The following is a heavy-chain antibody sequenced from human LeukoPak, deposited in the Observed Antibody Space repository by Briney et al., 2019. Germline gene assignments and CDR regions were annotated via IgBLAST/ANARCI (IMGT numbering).Heavy chain of an antibody. CDR3: ARRRYYDSTGYLD. D-gene: IGHD3-22*01. CDR2: LYYTGST. V-gene: IGHV4-39*02. J-gene: IGHJ1*01. Sequence: SETLSLTCTISGGFISSSSYYWGWIRQPPGKGLEWIGALYYTGSTYYSLSLKSRLSITVDTSKNHFSLILGSVTAADTAIYYCARRRYYDSTGYLDWGQGTHVTVSA. CDR1: GGFISSSSYY.